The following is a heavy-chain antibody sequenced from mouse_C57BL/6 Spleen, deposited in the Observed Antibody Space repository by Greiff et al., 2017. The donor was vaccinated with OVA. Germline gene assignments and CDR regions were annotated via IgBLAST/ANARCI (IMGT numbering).Heavy chain of an antibody. D-gene: IGHD2-4*01. V-gene: IGHV1-81*01. CDR1: GYTFTSYG. Sequence: QVQLKESGAELARPGASVKLSCKASGYTFTSYGISWVKQRTGQGLEWIGEIYPRSGNTYYNEKFKGKATLTADKSSSTAYMELRSLTSEDSAVYFCAREGYDYDGEVWGQGTTLTVSS. CDR3: AREGYDYDGEV. CDR2: IYPRSGNT. J-gene: IGHJ2*01.